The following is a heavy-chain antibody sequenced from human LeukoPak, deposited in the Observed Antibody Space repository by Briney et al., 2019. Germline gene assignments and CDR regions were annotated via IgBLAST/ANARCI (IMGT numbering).Heavy chain of an antibody. D-gene: IGHD4-11*01. CDR3: ATPYSNYEYYFDY. Sequence: PSETLSLTCTVSGGSTSSYYWSWIRQPAGKGLEWIGRISTSGRTNYNPSLKSRLTMSVNTSKNQFSLKLSSVTAEDTAVYYCATPYSNYEYYFDYWGQGTLVTVSS. CDR2: ISTSGRT. J-gene: IGHJ4*02. CDR1: GGSTSSYY. V-gene: IGHV4-4*07.